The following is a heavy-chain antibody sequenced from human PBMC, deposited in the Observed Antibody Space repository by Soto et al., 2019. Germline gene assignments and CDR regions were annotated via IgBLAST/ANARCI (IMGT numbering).Heavy chain of an antibody. CDR3: ARGPTFGR. Sequence: SETLSLTCAVSGGSISSGGYFWSWIRQPPGKGLEWIGYIYHSGSTYYNPSLKSRVTISVDRSKNQFSLKLSSVTAADTAVYYCARGPTFGRWGQGTLVTVSS. D-gene: IGHD3-3*01. CDR1: GGSISSGGYF. V-gene: IGHV4-30-2*01. J-gene: IGHJ4*02. CDR2: IYHSGST.